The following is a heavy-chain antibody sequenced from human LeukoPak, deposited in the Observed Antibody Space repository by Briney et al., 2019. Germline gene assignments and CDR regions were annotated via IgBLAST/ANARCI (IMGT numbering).Heavy chain of an antibody. CDR1: GFTVSSNY. CDR3: ARGPPYGGSSWNCYFDY. J-gene: IGHJ4*02. D-gene: IGHD6-13*01. CDR2: IYSGGST. Sequence: GGSLRLSCAASGFTVSSNYMSWVRQAPGKGLEWVSVIYSGGSTYYADSVKGRFTISRDNSKNTLYLQMNSLRAEDTAVYYCARGPPYGGSSWNCYFDYWGQGTLVTVSS. V-gene: IGHV3-53*01.